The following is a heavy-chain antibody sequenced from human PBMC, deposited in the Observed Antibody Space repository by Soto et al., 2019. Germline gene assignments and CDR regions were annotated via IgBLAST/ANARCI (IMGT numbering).Heavy chain of an antibody. CDR3: ARVDAGADANWFDP. CDR1: GGSISSSNW. CDR2: IYHSGST. Sequence: SETLSLTCAVSGGSISSSNWWSWVRQPPGKGLEWIGEIYHSGSTNYNPSLKSRVTISVDKSKNQFSLKLSSVTAADTAVYYCARVDAGADANWFDPWGQGTLVTVSS. V-gene: IGHV4-4*02. D-gene: IGHD1-26*01. J-gene: IGHJ5*02.